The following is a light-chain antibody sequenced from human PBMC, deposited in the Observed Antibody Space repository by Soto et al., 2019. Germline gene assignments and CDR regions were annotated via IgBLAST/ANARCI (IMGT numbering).Light chain of an antibody. CDR1: QSISRW. Sequence: IQVTMSPSTLSGSVGDRVTITCRGCQSISRWLAWYQQKSGKAPKFLIYDASSLESGVPSRFSGSGSGTEFTLTISTLQPDDFATYYCQHYDSYPWTFGQGTNVDI. J-gene: IGKJ1*01. CDR3: QHYDSYPWT. CDR2: DAS. V-gene: IGKV1-5*01.